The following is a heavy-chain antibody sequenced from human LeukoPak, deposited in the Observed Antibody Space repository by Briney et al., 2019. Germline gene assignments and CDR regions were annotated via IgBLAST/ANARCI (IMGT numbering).Heavy chain of an antibody. D-gene: IGHD3-22*01. Sequence: GGSLRLSCAASRFTFSNAWMSWVRQAPGKGLEWVGRIKSKTDGGTTDYAAPVKGRFTISRDDSKNTLYLQMNSLKTEDTAVYYCTSSQYYYDSSGHPYYFDYWGQGTLVTVSS. V-gene: IGHV3-15*01. J-gene: IGHJ4*02. CDR2: IKSKTDGGTT. CDR3: TSSQYYYDSSGHPYYFDY. CDR1: RFTFSNAW.